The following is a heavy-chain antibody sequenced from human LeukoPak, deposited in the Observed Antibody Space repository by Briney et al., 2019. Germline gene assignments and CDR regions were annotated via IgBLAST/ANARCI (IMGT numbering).Heavy chain of an antibody. CDR2: IKEDGREK. Sequence: GGSLRLSCEASGFRLSSFSMNWVRQAPGKGLEWLADIKEDGREKNYVDSVKGRFTISRDNAKNSVYLQMNSLRVEDTAMYYCARRFDLWGRGIVVTVSS. CDR3: ARRFDL. V-gene: IGHV3-7*01. J-gene: IGHJ2*01. CDR1: GFRLSSFS.